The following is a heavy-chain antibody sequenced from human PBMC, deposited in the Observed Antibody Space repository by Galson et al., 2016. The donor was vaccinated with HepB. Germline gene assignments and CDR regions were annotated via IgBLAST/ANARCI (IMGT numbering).Heavy chain of an antibody. CDR3: ATDSGTPPPRRGPSSCY. V-gene: IGHV3-23*01. D-gene: IGHD1-26*01. Sequence: SLRLSCAASGFTFSKAWMSWVRQAPGKGLEWVSAISGSGGSTYYADSVKGRFTISRDNSTHTLYLQMNSLRAEDTALYYCATDSGTPPPRRGPSSCYWGQGTLVTVSS. J-gene: IGHJ4*02. CDR2: ISGSGGST. CDR1: GFTFSKAW.